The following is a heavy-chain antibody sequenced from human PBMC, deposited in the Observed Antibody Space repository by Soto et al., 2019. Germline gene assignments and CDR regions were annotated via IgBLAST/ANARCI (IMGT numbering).Heavy chain of an antibody. J-gene: IGHJ5*02. CDR1: GGSLSSGCYY. Sequence: SQTLSLTCTVSGGSLSSGCYYWSWIRQHPGKGLEWIGYIYYSGSTYYNPSLKSRVTISVDTSKNQFYLKLSSGTAADTAVYYCARAIVATPPTSWFDPWGQGTLVKVSS. V-gene: IGHV4-31*03. CDR2: IYYSGST. D-gene: IGHD5-12*01. CDR3: ARAIVATPPTSWFDP.